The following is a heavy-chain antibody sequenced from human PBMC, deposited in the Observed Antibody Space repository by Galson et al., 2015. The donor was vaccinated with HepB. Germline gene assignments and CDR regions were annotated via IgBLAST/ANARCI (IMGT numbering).Heavy chain of an antibody. J-gene: IGHJ4*02. CDR2: IWYDGSNK. Sequence: SLRLSCAASGFTFSSYGMHWVRQAPGKGLEWVAVIWYDGSNKYYADSVKGRFTISRDNSKNTLYLQMNSLRAEDTAVYYCARGNTWLHLDYFDYWGQGTLVTVSS. V-gene: IGHV3-33*01. CDR3: ARGNTWLHLDYFDY. CDR1: GFTFSSYG. D-gene: IGHD5-12*01.